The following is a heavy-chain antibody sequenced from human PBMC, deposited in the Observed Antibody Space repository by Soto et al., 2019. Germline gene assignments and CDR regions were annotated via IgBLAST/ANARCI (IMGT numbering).Heavy chain of an antibody. V-gene: IGHV3-7*03. J-gene: IGHJ4*02. CDR3: AREKYSSGSSDY. CDR1: GFTFSSYW. Sequence: QSGGSLRLYCAGSGFTFSSYWMSWVRQAPGKGLEWVANTKQDGRQKYYVDSLKDRFTISRDNGKNSPYLQLKRLRAEDTAVSYCAREKYSSGSSDYWGQGP. D-gene: IGHD6-19*01. CDR2: TKQDGRQK.